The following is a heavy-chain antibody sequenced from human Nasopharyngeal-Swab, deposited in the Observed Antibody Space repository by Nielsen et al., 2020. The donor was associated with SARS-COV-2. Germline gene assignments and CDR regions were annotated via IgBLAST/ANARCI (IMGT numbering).Heavy chain of an antibody. CDR3: ARMSMYYYGSGSYTLDY. D-gene: IGHD3-10*01. V-gene: IGHV4-61*01. CDR1: GGSVSSGSYY. J-gene: IGHJ4*02. CDR2: IYYSGST. Sequence: SETLSLTCTVSGGSVSSGSYYWSWIRQPPGKGLEWIGYIYYSGSTNYNPSLKSRVTISVDTSKYQFSLKLTSVTAADTAVYYCARMSMYYYGSGSYTLDYWGQGTLVTVSS.